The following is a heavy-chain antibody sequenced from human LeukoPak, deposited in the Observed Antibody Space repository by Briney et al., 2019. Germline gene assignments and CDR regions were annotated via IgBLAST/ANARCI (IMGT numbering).Heavy chain of an antibody. V-gene: IGHV4-59*08. D-gene: IGHD3-16*01. CDR2: VYNSGDT. Sequence: SETLSLTCTVSGGSTSSDYWSWIRQSPGKGLEWVGYVYNSGDTGKNPSLKSRVTILLDTSKNQCSLKLTPVSAADTAVYYCARLKLGAYFDLWGRGTLVTVSS. CDR1: GGSTSSDY. J-gene: IGHJ2*01. CDR3: ARLKLGAYFDL.